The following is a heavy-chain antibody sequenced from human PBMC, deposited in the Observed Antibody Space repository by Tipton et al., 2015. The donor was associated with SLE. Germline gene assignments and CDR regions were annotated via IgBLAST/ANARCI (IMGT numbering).Heavy chain of an antibody. CDR2: IIPIFGTA. CDR1: GGTFSSYA. D-gene: IGHD6-13*01. V-gene: IGHV1-69*06. CDR3: AREDSSPDAFDI. J-gene: IGHJ3*02. Sequence: QLVQSGAEVKKPGSSVKVSCKASGGTFSSYAISWVRQAPGQGLEWMGGIIPIFGTANYAQKLQGRVTMTTDTSTGTAYMELRSLRSDDTAVYYCAREDSSPDAFDIWGQGTMVTVSS.